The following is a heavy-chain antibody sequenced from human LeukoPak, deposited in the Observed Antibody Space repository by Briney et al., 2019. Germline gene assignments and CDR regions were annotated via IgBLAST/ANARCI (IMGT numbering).Heavy chain of an antibody. CDR1: GFTFSSYG. J-gene: IGHJ4*02. V-gene: IGHV3-74*01. Sequence: PGGSLRLSCAASGFTFSSYGMHWVRQPPGEGLVWVSRIKNDGSTTTYADSVKGRFTVSRDNAKNTLYLQMNSLRAEDTAVYYCARERKYDSNFDYWGQGTLVTVSS. D-gene: IGHD1-1*01. CDR2: IKNDGSTT. CDR3: ARERKYDSNFDY.